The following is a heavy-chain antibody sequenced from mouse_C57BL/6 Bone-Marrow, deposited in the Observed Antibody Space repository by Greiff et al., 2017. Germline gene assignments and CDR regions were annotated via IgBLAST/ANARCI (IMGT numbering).Heavy chain of an antibody. Sequence: VQLQQPGAELVKPGASVKLSCKASGYTFTSYWMQWVKQRPGQGLEWIGEIDPSDRYTNYNQKFKGKATLTVDTSSSTAYMQLSSLTSEDSAVXYCARGGNGYDGFAYWGQGTLVTVSA. D-gene: IGHD2-2*01. CDR2: IDPSDRYT. V-gene: IGHV1-50*01. CDR3: ARGGNGYDGFAY. J-gene: IGHJ3*01. CDR1: GYTFTSYW.